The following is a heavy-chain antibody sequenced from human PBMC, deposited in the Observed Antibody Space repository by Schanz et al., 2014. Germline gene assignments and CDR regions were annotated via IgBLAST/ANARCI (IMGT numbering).Heavy chain of an antibody. CDR3: ARGLIAAAGGAFDY. J-gene: IGHJ4*02. V-gene: IGHV3-66*01. CDR2: IYIGGNT. D-gene: IGHD6-13*01. Sequence: VQLVESGGGVVQPGKSLRLSCTASGFTFSSYSMNWVRQAPGKGLEWVSFIYIGGNTYYADSVRGRFTMSRDNSKNTLYLQMNSLRAGDAAVYYCARGLIAAAGGAFDYWGQGTLVAVSA. CDR1: GFTFSSYS.